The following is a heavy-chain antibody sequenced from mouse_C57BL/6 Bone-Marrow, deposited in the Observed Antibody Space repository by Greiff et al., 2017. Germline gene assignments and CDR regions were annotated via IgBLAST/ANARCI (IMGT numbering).Heavy chain of an antibody. Sequence: EVQGVESGGGLVKPGGSLKLSCAASGFTFSDYGMHWVRQAPEKGLEWVAYISSGSSTIYYADTVKGRFPISRDNAKNTLFLQMTSLRSEDTAMYYCARYLGDYWGQGTTLTVSS. CDR3: ARYLGDY. J-gene: IGHJ2*01. CDR1: GFTFSDYG. D-gene: IGHD3-3*01. V-gene: IGHV5-17*01. CDR2: ISSGSSTI.